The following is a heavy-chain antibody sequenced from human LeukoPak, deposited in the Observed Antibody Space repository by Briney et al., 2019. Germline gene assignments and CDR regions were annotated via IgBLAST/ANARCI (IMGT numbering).Heavy chain of an antibody. CDR2: INESGSA. Sequence: PSETLSLTCGVSGGSFSGYYWSWIRQSPGKGLEWIGEINESGSADYNPSLMSRVTISLDTSKNQFSLKLSSVTAADTAVYYCAREAGYCSSTSCYRGEALDYWGQGTLVTVSS. D-gene: IGHD2-2*01. CDR3: AREAGYCSSTSCYRGEALDY. J-gene: IGHJ4*02. V-gene: IGHV4-34*01. CDR1: GGSFSGYY.